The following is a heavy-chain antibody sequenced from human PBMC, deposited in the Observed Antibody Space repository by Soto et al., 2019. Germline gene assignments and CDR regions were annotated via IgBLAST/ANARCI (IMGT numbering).Heavy chain of an antibody. D-gene: IGHD2-15*01. CDR1: GFPFRSYS. V-gene: IGHV3-48*01. CDR2: IRINSSTI. CDR3: AIDRRIGRAGMNV. Sequence: PCGSPSLSCASFGFPFRSYSMKWVREAPGEGLEWDSYIRINSSTIYYADSVKGRCTISRDSAKKSLYRQRNSLSAVDMTVFYLAIDRRIGRAGMNVGGRGTTGTVSS. J-gene: IGHJ6*02.